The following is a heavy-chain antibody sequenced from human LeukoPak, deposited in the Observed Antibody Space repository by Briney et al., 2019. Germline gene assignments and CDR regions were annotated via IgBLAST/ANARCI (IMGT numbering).Heavy chain of an antibody. Sequence: ASVRVSCKASGYTFTGYYMHWVRQAPGQGLEWMGYIYPNSGATKYAQKFQGRVTMTRDTSISTAYMELSGLRSDDTAVYYCGTLLSNGPFDYWGQGSLVTVSS. J-gene: IGHJ4*02. CDR2: IYPNSGAT. V-gene: IGHV1-2*02. CDR1: GYTFTGYY. CDR3: GTLLSNGPFDY.